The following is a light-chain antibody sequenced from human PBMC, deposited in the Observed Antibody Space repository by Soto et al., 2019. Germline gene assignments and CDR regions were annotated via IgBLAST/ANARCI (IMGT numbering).Light chain of an antibody. J-gene: IGKJ1*01. Sequence: EIVLTQSPGTLSLSPGERATLSCRASQSVSSSYLAWYQQKPGQAPRLLIYGASSRATGIPDRFSGSGSETDFTLTIRRQEPEDFAVYYCQQYGSSSWTFGQGTKVEIK. CDR1: QSVSSSY. CDR2: GAS. V-gene: IGKV3-20*01. CDR3: QQYGSSSWT.